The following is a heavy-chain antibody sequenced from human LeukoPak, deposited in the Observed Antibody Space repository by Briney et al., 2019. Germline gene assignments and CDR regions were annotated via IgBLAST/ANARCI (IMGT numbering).Heavy chain of an antibody. V-gene: IGHV3-30-3*01. CDR2: ISYDGSNK. J-gene: IGHJ4*02. Sequence: GGSLRLSCAASGFTFSSYAMHWVRQAPGKGLEWVAVISYDGSNKYYADSVKGRFTISRDNSKNTLHLQMNSLRAEDTAVYYCARDEGYCSSTSCYAIDYWGQGTLVTVSS. D-gene: IGHD2-2*01. CDR3: ARDEGYCSSTSCYAIDY. CDR1: GFTFSSYA.